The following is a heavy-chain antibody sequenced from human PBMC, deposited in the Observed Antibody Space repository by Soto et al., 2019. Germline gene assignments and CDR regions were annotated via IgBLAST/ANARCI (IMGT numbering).Heavy chain of an antibody. D-gene: IGHD1-20*01. CDR3: ARPNNWNPYWYFDL. J-gene: IGHJ2*01. CDR1: GYTFTSYP. V-gene: IGHV1-3*01. Sequence: ASVKVSCKASGYTFTSYPMHWVRQAPGQRLEWMGWINVGNSNTKYSQKFQGRFTISRDNSKNTLYLQMNSLRAEDTAVYYCARPNNWNPYWYFDLWGRGTLVTVSS. CDR2: INVGNSNT.